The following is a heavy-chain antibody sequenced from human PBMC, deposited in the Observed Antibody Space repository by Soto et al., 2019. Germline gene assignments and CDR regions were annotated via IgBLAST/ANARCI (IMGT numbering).Heavy chain of an antibody. Sequence: EVQLVESGGGLVKPGGSLRLSCAASGFTFSSYSMNWVRQAPGKGLEWVSSISSSSSYIYYADSVKGRFTISRDNAKNSLYLQMNSLRAEDTAVYYCAREWRWLQNGFDYWGQGTLVTVSS. CDR1: GFTFSSYS. V-gene: IGHV3-21*01. J-gene: IGHJ4*02. D-gene: IGHD5-12*01. CDR2: ISSSSSYI. CDR3: AREWRWLQNGFDY.